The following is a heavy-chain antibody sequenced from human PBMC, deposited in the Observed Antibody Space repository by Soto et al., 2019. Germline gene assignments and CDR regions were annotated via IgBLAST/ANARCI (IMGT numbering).Heavy chain of an antibody. J-gene: IGHJ4*02. CDR1: GFAFRTCA. V-gene: IGHV3-23*01. CDR2: IYGSGDNT. D-gene: IGHD6-13*01. CDR3: AKGATSTWYDFDH. Sequence: EVQLLESGGGVVQPGGSLGLSCTASGFAFRTCARSWVRKAPGKGLEWVSGIYGSGDNTHYADSVKGRFAISRDNSKDTLYLQVSYLRAEDTAVYYCAKGATSTWYDFDHWGQGTLVIVSS.